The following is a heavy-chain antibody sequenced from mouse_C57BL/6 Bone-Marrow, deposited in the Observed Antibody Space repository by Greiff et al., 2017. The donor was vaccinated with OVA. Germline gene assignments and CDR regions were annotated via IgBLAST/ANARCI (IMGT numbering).Heavy chain of an antibody. V-gene: IGHV1-55*01. Sequence: QVQLQQPGAELVKPGASVTMSCKASGYTFTSYWITWVKQRPGQGLEWIGDIYPGSGSTNYNEKFKSKATLTVDTSSSTAYMQLSSLTSEDSAVYYCAISHYYGSSYDYFDDWGQGTTLTVSS. CDR1: GYTFTSYW. J-gene: IGHJ2*01. CDR2: IYPGSGST. CDR3: AISHYYGSSYDYFDD. D-gene: IGHD1-1*01.